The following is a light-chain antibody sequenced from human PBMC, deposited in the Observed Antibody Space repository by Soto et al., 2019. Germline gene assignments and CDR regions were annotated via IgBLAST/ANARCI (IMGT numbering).Light chain of an antibody. Sequence: IQMTQSPSSLSASVGETVTITCRTSQGIRNDLGWYQQKPGTVPKLLIYATSNLQSGVPSRFSGRGFGTDFTLTISSLQPEDFATYYCQQSFTTPSFGQGTQREIK. CDR2: ATS. CDR3: QQSFTTPS. CDR1: QGIRND. J-gene: IGKJ5*01. V-gene: IGKV1-39*01.